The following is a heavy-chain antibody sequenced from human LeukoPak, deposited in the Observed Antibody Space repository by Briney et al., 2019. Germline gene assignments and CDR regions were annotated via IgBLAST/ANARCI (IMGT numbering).Heavy chain of an antibody. J-gene: IGHJ2*01. CDR2: ISSSSSYI. D-gene: IGHD6-13*01. Sequence: GGSLRLSCAASGFTFSSYSMNWVRQAPGKGLEWVSSISSSSSYIYYADSVKGRFTISRDNAKNSLYLQMNSLRAEDTAVYYCARDGSSWYWYFDLWGRGTLVTVSS. CDR3: ARDGSSWYWYFDL. V-gene: IGHV3-21*01. CDR1: GFTFSSYS.